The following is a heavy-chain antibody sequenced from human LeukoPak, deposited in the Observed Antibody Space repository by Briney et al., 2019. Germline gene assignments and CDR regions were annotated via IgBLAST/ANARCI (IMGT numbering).Heavy chain of an antibody. CDR2: IYPGDSDT. J-gene: IGHJ5*02. Sequence: GESLKISRKGSGYSFTSYWIGWVRQMPGKGLEWMGIIYPGDSDTRYSPPFQGQVTISADKSISTAYLQWSSLKASDTAMYYRARRITIFGVVPWFDPWGQGTLVTVSS. D-gene: IGHD3-3*01. V-gene: IGHV5-51*01. CDR3: ARRITIFGVVPWFDP. CDR1: GYSFTSYW.